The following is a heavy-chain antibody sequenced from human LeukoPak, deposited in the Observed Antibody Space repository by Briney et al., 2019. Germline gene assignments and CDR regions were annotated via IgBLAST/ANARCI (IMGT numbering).Heavy chain of an antibody. CDR2: IYYSGKT. J-gene: IGHJ3*02. V-gene: IGHV4-39*01. CDR1: GVSISSGDYY. Sequence: SETLSLTCIVSGVSISSGDYYWGWIRQPPRKGLEWIVSIYYSGKTYYNTPLKSRVTITEYKSMNQFSLKLSFVTAADSAVYYCARHRTAINRYGPYDAFDIWGRGTMVTVSS. D-gene: IGHD5-18*01. CDR3: ARHRTAINRYGPYDAFDI.